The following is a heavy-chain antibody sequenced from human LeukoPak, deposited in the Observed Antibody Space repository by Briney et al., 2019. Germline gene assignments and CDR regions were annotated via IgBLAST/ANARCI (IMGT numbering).Heavy chain of an antibody. CDR3: ARDLYGSGSYYSWFDP. D-gene: IGHD3-10*01. V-gene: IGHV3-7*01. Sequence: PGGSLRLSCAASGFTFSSYSMNWVRQAPGKGLEWVANIKQDGSEKYYVDSVKGRFTISRDNAKNSLDLQMNSLRAEDTAVYYCARDLYGSGSYYSWFDPWGQGTLVTVSS. CDR1: GFTFSSYS. CDR2: IKQDGSEK. J-gene: IGHJ5*02.